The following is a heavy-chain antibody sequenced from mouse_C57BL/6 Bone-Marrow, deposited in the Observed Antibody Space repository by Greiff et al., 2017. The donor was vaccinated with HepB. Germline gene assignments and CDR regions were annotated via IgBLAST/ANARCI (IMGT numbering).Heavy chain of an antibody. J-gene: IGHJ2*01. CDR2: IHPNSGST. CDR3: TRREIYDYALYY. V-gene: IGHV1-64*01. D-gene: IGHD2-4*01. Sequence: QVQLQQPGAELVKPGASVKLSCKASGYTFTSYWMHWVKQRPGQGLEWIGMIHPNSGSTNYNEKFKSKATLTVDKSSSTAYMQLSSLTSEDSAVYYCTRREIYDYALYYWGQGTTLTVSS. CDR1: GYTFTSYW.